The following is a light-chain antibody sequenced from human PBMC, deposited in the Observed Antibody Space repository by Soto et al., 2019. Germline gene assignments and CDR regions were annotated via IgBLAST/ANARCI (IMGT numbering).Light chain of an antibody. CDR3: SSYTSSSSLKWV. CDR2: EVS. V-gene: IGLV2-14*01. Sequence: QSALTQPASVSGSPGQSITISCTGTGSDVGGYNYVSWYQQHPGKAPKLMIYEVSNRPSGVSNRFSGSKSGNTASLTISGLQAEDEADYYCSSYTSSSSLKWVFGGGTQLTVL. J-gene: IGLJ3*02. CDR1: GSDVGGYNY.